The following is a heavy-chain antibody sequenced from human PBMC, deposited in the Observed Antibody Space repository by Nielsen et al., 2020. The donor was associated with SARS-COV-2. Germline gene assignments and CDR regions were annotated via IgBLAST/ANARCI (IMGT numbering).Heavy chain of an antibody. D-gene: IGHD3-10*01. CDR2: IYYSGST. CDR1: GGSISRYF. J-gene: IGHJ6*02. CDR3: ARVLYGPRGHMDV. Sequence: SETLSLTCTVSGGSISRYFWSWIRQPPGKGLEWIGYIYYSGSTYYNPSLKSRVIISQDTSKHQFYLKVPSVTAADTAVYFCARVLYGPRGHMDVWGLGTTVTVSS. V-gene: IGHV4-59*08.